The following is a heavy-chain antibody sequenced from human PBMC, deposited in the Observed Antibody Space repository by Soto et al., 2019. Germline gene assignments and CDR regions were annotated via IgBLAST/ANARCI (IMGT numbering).Heavy chain of an antibody. J-gene: IGHJ4*02. Sequence: QVQLVESGGGVVQPGRSLRLSCAASGFTFSSYGMHWVRQAPGKGLEWVAVIWYDGSNKYYADSVKGRFTISRDNSKNTLYLQMNSLRAEDTAVYYCARDARADFWSGYSPKDWGQGTLVTVSS. V-gene: IGHV3-33*01. D-gene: IGHD3-3*01. CDR2: IWYDGSNK. CDR3: ARDARADFWSGYSPKD. CDR1: GFTFSSYG.